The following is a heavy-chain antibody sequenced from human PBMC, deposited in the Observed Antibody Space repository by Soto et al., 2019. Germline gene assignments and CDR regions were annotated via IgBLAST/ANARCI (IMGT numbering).Heavy chain of an antibody. V-gene: IGHV4-34*01. D-gene: IGHD2-15*01. CDR2: INHSGST. Sequence: SETLSLTCAVYGGSFSGYYWSWIRQPPGKGLEWIGEINHSGSTNYNPSLKSRVTISVDTSKNQFSLKLSSVTAADTAVYYCARGGYSRGNWFDHWGQGTLVTVS. CDR3: ARGGYSRGNWFDH. J-gene: IGHJ5*02. CDR1: GGSFSGYY.